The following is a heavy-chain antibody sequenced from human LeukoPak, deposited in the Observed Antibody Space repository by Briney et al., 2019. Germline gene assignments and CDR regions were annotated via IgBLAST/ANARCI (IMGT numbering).Heavy chain of an antibody. CDR2: INSGGSTT. D-gene: IGHD3-22*01. V-gene: IGHV3-74*01. CDR3: AASSGYYGQ. J-gene: IGHJ4*02. Sequence: PGGSLRLSCAASGFTFSSYWMHWLRQAPGRGLVWVSRINSGGSTTSYADSVKGRFTISRDNAKNTLYLQMNSLSADDTAVYYCAASSGYYGQWGQGTLVTVSS. CDR1: GFTFSSYW.